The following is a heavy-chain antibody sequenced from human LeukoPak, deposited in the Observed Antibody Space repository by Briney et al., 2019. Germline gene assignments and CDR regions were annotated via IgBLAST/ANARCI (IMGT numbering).Heavy chain of an antibody. CDR2: IIPIFGTA. CDR3: ARDGGYSGSSYFDY. D-gene: IGHD1-26*01. J-gene: IGHJ4*02. V-gene: IGHV1-69*13. Sequence: ASVKVSCKASGGTFSSYAISWVRQAPGQGLEWMGGIIPIFGTANSAQKFQGRVTTTADESTSTAYMELSSLRSEDTAVYYCARDGGYSGSSYFDYWGQGTLVTVSS. CDR1: GGTFSSYA.